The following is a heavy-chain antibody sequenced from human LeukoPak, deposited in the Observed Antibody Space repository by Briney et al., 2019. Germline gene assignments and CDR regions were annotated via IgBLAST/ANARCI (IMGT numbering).Heavy chain of an antibody. CDR2: IYYSGST. V-gene: IGHV4-39*07. CDR1: GGSISSSSYY. Sequence: SETLSLTCTVSGGSISSSSYYWGWIRQPPGKGLEWIGSIYYSGSTYYNPSLKSRVTISVDTSKNQFSLKLSSVTAADTAVYYCARGGAAVAGTSVVLDYWGQGTLVTVSS. J-gene: IGHJ4*02. D-gene: IGHD6-19*01. CDR3: ARGGAAVAGTSVVLDY.